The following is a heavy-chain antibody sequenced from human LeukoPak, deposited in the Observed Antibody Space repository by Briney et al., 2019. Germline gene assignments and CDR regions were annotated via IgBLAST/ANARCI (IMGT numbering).Heavy chain of an antibody. CDR1: GFTFSSYA. J-gene: IGHJ6*02. CDR3: AREDSSGYWGYYYGMDV. V-gene: IGHV3-30-3*01. Sequence: GGSLRLSCAPSGFTFSSYAMHWVRQAPGKGLEWVAVISYDGSNKYYADSVKGRFTISRDNSKNTLYLQMNSLRAEDTAVYYCAREDSSGYWGYYYGMDVWGQGTTVTVSS. D-gene: IGHD3-22*01. CDR2: ISYDGSNK.